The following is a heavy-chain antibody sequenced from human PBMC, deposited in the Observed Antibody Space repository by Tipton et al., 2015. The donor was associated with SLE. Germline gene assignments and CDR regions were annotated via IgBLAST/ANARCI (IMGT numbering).Heavy chain of an antibody. CDR2: ISYDGSNK. V-gene: IGHV3-30-3*01. CDR3: ARDGIAAADYYFDY. Sequence: SLRLYCAASGFTFSSYAMHWVRQAPGKGLEWVAVISYDGSNKYYADSVKGRFTISRDNSKNTLYLEMNSLRTEDTAVYYCARDGIAAADYYFDYWGQGTLVTVSS. D-gene: IGHD6-13*01. CDR1: GFTFSSYA. J-gene: IGHJ4*02.